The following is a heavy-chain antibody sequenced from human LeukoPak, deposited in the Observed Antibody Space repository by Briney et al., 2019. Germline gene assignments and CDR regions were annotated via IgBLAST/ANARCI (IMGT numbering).Heavy chain of an antibody. CDR3: ARTWIQLWSFDY. CDR2: INPNSGGT. V-gene: IGHV1-2*02. Sequence: ASVKVSCKASGYILTSYFMHWVRQAPGQGLEWMGWINPNSGGTNYAQKFQGRVTMTRDTSISTAYMELSRLRSDDTAVYYCARTWIQLWSFDYWGQGTLVTVSS. J-gene: IGHJ4*02. CDR1: GYILTSYF. D-gene: IGHD5-18*01.